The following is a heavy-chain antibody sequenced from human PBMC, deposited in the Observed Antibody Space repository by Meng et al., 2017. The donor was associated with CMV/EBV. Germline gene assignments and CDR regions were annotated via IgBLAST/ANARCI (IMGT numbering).Heavy chain of an antibody. J-gene: IGHJ4*02. D-gene: IGHD3-22*01. V-gene: IGHV2-5*02. CDR3: ARLYDSSGYYLGYFDY. CDR2: IYWDDDK. Sequence: QTTLKESAPPLVKPTQTLTLTCTFSGCSLSTSGVGVGWIRQPPGKALEWLALIYWDDDKRYSPSLKSRLTITKDTSKNQVVLTMTNMDPVDTATYYCARLYDSSGYYLGYFDYWGQGTLVTVSS. CDR1: GCSLSTSGVG.